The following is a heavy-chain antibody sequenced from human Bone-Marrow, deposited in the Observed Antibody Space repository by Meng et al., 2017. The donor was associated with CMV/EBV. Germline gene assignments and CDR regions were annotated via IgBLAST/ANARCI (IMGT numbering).Heavy chain of an antibody. V-gene: IGHV3-30*09. D-gene: IGHD2-15*01. Sequence: GESLKISCADSGFTFSSYAMHWVRQAPGKGLEWVAVISYGGGDKYYADSVKGRFALSRDNSKMTLYLQRNSLRAEDTAVYYCARPYPGGGKVPGYWGQGTLVTVSS. CDR2: ISYGGGDK. J-gene: IGHJ4*02. CDR1: GFTFSSYA. CDR3: ARPYPGGGKVPGY.